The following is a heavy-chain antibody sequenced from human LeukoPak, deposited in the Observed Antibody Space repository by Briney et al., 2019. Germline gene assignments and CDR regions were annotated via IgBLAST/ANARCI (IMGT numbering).Heavy chain of an antibody. CDR1: EFNFFSYG. CDR3: AKELPREVTLDY. Sequence: PRRSLRLSCVASEFNFFSYGIQWVRQAPGEGLVWVSRIFTDGSTTSYADSVKGRFTITRDNAKNTLYLEMKSLRVEDTAVYYCAKELPREVTLDYWGQGTLVTVSP. D-gene: IGHD2-21*02. J-gene: IGHJ4*01. CDR2: IFTDGSTT. V-gene: IGHV3-74*01.